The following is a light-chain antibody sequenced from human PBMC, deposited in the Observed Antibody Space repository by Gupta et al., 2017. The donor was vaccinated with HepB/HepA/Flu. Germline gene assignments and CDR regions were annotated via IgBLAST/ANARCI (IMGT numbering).Light chain of an antibody. CDR1: SSDVGGYNY. V-gene: IGLV2-14*01. J-gene: IGLJ1*01. CDR2: DVR. CDR3: SSYTGSSAYV. Sequence: QSALTQPASVSGSPGQSITISCTGTSSDVGGYNYVSWYQQHPGKAPKLLIYDVRNRPSGVSIRFSGSKSANTASLTISGLQAEDEADYYCSSYTGSSAYVFGIGTKVTVL.